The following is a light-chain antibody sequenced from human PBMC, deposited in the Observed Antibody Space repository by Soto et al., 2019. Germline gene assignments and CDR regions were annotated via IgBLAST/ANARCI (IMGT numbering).Light chain of an antibody. CDR1: TGAVTSGSF. V-gene: IGLV7-43*01. CDR3: LLHYGGGQV. Sequence: QAVVTQEPSLTVSPGGTVTLTCASSTGAVTSGSFPNWIQQKPGQAPRALLYSTSNRHSWTPDRFAGSLLGDKAALTLSGVQPEDEADYSCLLHYGGGQVFGGGTKVTVL. CDR2: STS. J-gene: IGLJ2*01.